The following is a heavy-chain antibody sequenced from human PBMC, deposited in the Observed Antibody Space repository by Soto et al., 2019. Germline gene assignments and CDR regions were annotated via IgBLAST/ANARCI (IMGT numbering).Heavy chain of an antibody. CDR2: FFHTGTA. Sequence: QVQLQESGPGLVKPSETLSLNCSVSGDAITRHYWSWIRQSPGKGLEWLGYFFHTGTALYNPSLRSRVTMSVDPSKNQFSLKLPSVIPADTAVYFCARNYGGNSQFFDLWGRGTLVTVSS. CDR3: ARNYGGNSQFFDL. J-gene: IGHJ2*01. CDR1: GDAITRHY. V-gene: IGHV4-59*11. D-gene: IGHD4-17*01.